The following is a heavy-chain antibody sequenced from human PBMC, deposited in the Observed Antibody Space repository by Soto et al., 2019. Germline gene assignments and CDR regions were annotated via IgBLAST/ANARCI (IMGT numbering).Heavy chain of an antibody. CDR1: GFTFSSYA. D-gene: IGHD5-12*01. V-gene: IGHV3-30-3*01. Sequence: GGSLRLSCAASGFTFSSYAMHWVRQAPGKGLEWVAVISYDGSNKYCADSVKGRFTISRDNSKNTLYLQMNSLRAEDTAVYYCARDRSGYDSALCYWGQGTLVTVSS. CDR3: ARDRSGYDSALCY. CDR2: ISYDGSNK. J-gene: IGHJ4*02.